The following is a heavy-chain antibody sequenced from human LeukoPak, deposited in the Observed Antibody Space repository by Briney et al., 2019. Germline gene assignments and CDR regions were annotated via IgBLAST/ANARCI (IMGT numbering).Heavy chain of an antibody. CDR3: ARMLVPDYFDN. CDR2: IYNSEST. D-gene: IGHD6-13*01. J-gene: IGHJ4*02. V-gene: IGHV4-39*07. Sequence: SQTLSLTCTVSGGSISSRSYYWGWIRQPPGKGLEWIGSIYNSESTYYNPSLKSRVTISVDTSKNQLSLKVSSVTAADTAVFYCARMLVPDYFDNWGQGTLVTVSS. CDR1: GGSISSRSYY.